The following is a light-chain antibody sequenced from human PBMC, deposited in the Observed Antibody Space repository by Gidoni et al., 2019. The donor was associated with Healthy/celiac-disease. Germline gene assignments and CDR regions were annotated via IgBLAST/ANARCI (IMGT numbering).Light chain of an antibody. V-gene: IGKV1-39*01. Sequence: IQMTQSPSSLSASVGDRVTITCRASQSISSYLNWYQQKPGKAPKLLIYAASSFQSGVPSSFSGSGSGTDFTLTISSLQPEDFATYYCQQSYSTPPFGQGTKVEIK. J-gene: IGKJ1*01. CDR2: AAS. CDR3: QQSYSTPP. CDR1: QSISSY.